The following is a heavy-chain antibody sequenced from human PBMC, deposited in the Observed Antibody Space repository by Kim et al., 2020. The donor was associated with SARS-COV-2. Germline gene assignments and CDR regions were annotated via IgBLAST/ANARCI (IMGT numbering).Heavy chain of an antibody. V-gene: IGHV3-23*01. CDR1: GFTFSSCD. J-gene: IGHJ4*02. CDR2: ISPRSDDI. D-gene: IGHD6-13*01. CDR3: AKHVAPAGRTHDH. Sequence: GGSLRLSCEASGFTFSSCDMSWVRQAPGKGLEWVSAISPRSDDIRYADSVEGRFTISRDNSKNTLFLQMNSLRVEDAAVYYCAKHVAPAGRTHDHWGQGVLVT.